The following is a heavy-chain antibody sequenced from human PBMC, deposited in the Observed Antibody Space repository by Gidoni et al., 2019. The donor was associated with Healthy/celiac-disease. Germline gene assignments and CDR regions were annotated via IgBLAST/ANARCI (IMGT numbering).Heavy chain of an antibody. CDR1: TSGYY. V-gene: IGHV4-38-2*01. CDR2: IYHSGST. D-gene: IGHD2-2*01. Sequence: TSGYYWGWIRQPPGKGLEWIGSIYHSGSTYYNPSLKSRVTISVDTSKNQFSLKLSSVTAADTAVYYCARRYCSSTSCSDAEYFQHWGQGTLVTVSS. J-gene: IGHJ1*01. CDR3: ARRYCSSTSCSDAEYFQH.